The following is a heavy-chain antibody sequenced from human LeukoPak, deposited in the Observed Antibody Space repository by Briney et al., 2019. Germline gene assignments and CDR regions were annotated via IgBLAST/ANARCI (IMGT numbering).Heavy chain of an antibody. CDR3: ARRWAVAGGYSFDY. Sequence: GEPLKIPCKGSGDSFTRKWIGGVRQMPGKDLEWMGIIFPGDSDTRYSPSFQGQATISAAKSSSTPYLQWICLQASDPAIYYCARRWAVAGGYSFDYWGQGTLVTGSS. J-gene: IGHJ4*02. D-gene: IGHD6-19*01. CDR2: IFPGDSDT. V-gene: IGHV5-51*01. CDR1: GDSFTRKW.